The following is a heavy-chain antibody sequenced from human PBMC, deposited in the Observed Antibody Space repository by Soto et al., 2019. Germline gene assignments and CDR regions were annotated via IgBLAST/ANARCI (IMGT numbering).Heavy chain of an antibody. D-gene: IGHD3-10*01. CDR3: ARWADYYGSGSYYNFDYYYYGMDV. Sequence: SQTLSLTCAISGDSVSSNSAAWNWIRQPPSRGLEWLGRTYYRSKWYNDYAVSVKSRITINPDTSKNQFSLQLNSVTPEDTAVYYCARWADYYGSGSYYNFDYYYYGMDVWGQGTTVTVSS. J-gene: IGHJ6*02. CDR2: TYYRSKWYN. CDR1: GDSVSSNSAA. V-gene: IGHV6-1*01.